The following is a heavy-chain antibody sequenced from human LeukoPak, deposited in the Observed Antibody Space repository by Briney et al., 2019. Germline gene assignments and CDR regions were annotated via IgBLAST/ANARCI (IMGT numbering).Heavy chain of an antibody. CDR3: AKQVEMATNDYFDY. CDR1: GFTFNNYA. CDR2: ISGSGGST. J-gene: IGHJ4*02. Sequence: GGSLRLSCAASGFTFNNYAMSWVRQAPGKGLEWVSAISGSGGSTYYADSVKGRFTISRDNSKNTLYLQMNSLRAEDTAVYYCAKQVEMATNDYFDYWGQGTLVTVSS. V-gene: IGHV3-23*01. D-gene: IGHD5-24*01.